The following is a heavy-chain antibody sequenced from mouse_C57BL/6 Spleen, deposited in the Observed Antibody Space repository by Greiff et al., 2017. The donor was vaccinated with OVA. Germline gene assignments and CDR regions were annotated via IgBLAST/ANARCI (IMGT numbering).Heavy chain of an antibody. D-gene: IGHD4-1*01. V-gene: IGHV1-5*01. CDR1: GYTFTSYW. Sequence: VQLQQSGTVLARPGASVKMSCKTSGYTFTSYWMHWVKQRPGQGLEWIGAIYPGNSDTSYNQKFQGKAKLTAVTSASTAYMELSSLTNEDSAVYYCTRAWDGGDFDYWGQGTTLTVSS. CDR3: TRAWDGGDFDY. J-gene: IGHJ2*01. CDR2: IYPGNSDT.